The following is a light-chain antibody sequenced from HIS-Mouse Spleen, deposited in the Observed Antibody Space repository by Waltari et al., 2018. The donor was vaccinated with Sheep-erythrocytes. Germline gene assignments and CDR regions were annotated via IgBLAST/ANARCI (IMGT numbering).Light chain of an antibody. Sequence: QSALTQPRSVSGSPGQSVTISCTGTSSDVGGYNYVSWYQQHPGKAPKLMIYDVSKRPSRVPDRFSGSKSGNTASLTISGLQAEDEADYYCQAWDSSTAWNVVFGGGTKLTVL. V-gene: IGLV2-11*01. J-gene: IGLJ2*01. CDR1: SSDVGGYNY. CDR2: DVS. CDR3: QAWDSSTAWNVV.